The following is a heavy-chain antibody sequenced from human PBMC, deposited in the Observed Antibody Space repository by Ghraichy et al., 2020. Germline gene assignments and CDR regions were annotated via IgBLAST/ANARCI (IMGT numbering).Heavy chain of an antibody. CDR3: ATGVRAITMIVWD. D-gene: IGHD3-22*01. CDR2: IYYSGST. Sequence: ESLNISCTVSGDSITSSSYYWGWIRQPPGKGLEWIGSIYYSGSTYYNPSFKSRVTISVDTSKNQFSLKLSSVTAADTAVYYCATGVRAITMIVWDWGQGILVTVSS. V-gene: IGHV4-39*07. J-gene: IGHJ4*02. CDR1: GDSITSSSYY.